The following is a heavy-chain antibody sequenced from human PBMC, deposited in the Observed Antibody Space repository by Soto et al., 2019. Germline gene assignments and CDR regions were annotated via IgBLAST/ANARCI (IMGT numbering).Heavy chain of an antibody. V-gene: IGHV3-48*02. D-gene: IGHD3-22*01. J-gene: IGHJ4*02. CDR1: GFTFSSYS. CDR2: ISSSSSTI. Sequence: PGGSLRLSCAASGFTFSSYSVNWVRQAPGKGLEWVSYISSSSSTIYYADSVKGRFTISRDNAKNSLYLQMNSLRDEDTAVYYCARDLTPPPYDSSGVDYWGQGTLVTVSS. CDR3: ARDLTPPPYDSSGVDY.